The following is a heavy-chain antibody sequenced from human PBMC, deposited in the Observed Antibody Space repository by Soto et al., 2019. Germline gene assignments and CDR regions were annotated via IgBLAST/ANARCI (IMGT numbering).Heavy chain of an antibody. CDR1: GGSISRYY. Sequence: SETLSLTCTVSGGSISRYYWSWIRQPPGKGLEWIGYIYYSGSTNYNPSLKSRVTISVDTSKNQFSLKRSSVTAADTAVYYCARDFYDYTYMDVWGKGTTVTVSS. J-gene: IGHJ6*03. CDR2: IYYSGST. CDR3: ARDFYDYTYMDV. D-gene: IGHD4-4*01. V-gene: IGHV4-59*01.